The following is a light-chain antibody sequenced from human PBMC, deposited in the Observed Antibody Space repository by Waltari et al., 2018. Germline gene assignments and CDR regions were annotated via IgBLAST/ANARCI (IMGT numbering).Light chain of an antibody. CDR3: GAWDDSLNGYV. CDR2: TSN. Sequence: QSVLTQPPSASGTPGQRVTISCSGSNSNIVRHIVNWYQHVPGTAPKVVIHTSNQRASGVPDRLSGSRSGTSASLAISGLRSEDEADYFCGAWDDSLNGYVLGTGTKVTVL. CDR1: NSNIVRHI. J-gene: IGLJ1*01. V-gene: IGLV1-44*01.